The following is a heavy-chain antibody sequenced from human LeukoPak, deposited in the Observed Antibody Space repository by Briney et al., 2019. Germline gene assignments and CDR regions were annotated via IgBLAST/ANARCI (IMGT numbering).Heavy chain of an antibody. CDR2: ISGSGDVP. D-gene: IGHD5-18*01. CDR3: AKRGGFSYEKFYLDN. CDR1: GFTFSRYA. V-gene: IGHV3-23*01. J-gene: IGHJ4*02. Sequence: GGSLRLSCAASGFTFSRYAMSWVRQAPGKGLEWVSVISGSGDVPYYADSVKGRFTISRDNSKNTLYLQMNSLRAEDTAIYYCAKRGGFSYEKFYLDNWRQGTLVTASS.